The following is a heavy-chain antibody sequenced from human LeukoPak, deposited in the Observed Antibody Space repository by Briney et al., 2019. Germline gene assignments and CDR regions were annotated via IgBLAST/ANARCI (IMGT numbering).Heavy chain of an antibody. CDR2: IIPILGIA. J-gene: IGHJ4*02. V-gene: IGHV1-69*04. CDR3: ARAALSSCSSISCTDY. CDR1: GGTFSSYA. D-gene: IGHD2-2*01. Sequence: SVKVSFKASGGTFSSYAISWVRQAPGQGLEWMGRIIPILGIANYAQKFQGRVTITADKSTSTAYMELSSLRSEDTAVYYCARAALSSCSSISCTDYWGQGTLVTVSS.